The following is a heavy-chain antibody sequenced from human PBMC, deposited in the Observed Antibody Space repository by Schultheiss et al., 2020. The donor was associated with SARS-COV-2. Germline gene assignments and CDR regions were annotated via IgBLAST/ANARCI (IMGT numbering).Heavy chain of an antibody. V-gene: IGHV1-2*02. J-gene: IGHJ4*02. CDR2: ISAYNGNT. Sequence: ASVKVSCKASGYTFTGYYMHWVRQAPGQGLEWMGWISAYNGNTNYAQKLQGRVTMTRDTSISTAYMELSRLRSDDTAVYYCATVYGDYRIDYWGQGTLVTVSS. D-gene: IGHD4-17*01. CDR1: GYTFTGYY. CDR3: ATVYGDYRIDY.